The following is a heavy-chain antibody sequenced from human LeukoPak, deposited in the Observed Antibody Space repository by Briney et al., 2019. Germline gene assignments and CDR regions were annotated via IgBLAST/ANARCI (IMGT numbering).Heavy chain of an antibody. D-gene: IGHD3-3*01. Sequence: SETLSLTCAVYGGSFSGYYWSWIRQPPGKGLEWIGEINHSGSTNYNPSLKSRVTISVDTSRNQFSLKLSSVTAADTAVYYCARNFWSGYYGGYYYYMDVWGKGTTVTVSS. CDR1: GGSFSGYY. J-gene: IGHJ6*03. V-gene: IGHV4-34*01. CDR2: INHSGST. CDR3: ARNFWSGYYGGYYYYMDV.